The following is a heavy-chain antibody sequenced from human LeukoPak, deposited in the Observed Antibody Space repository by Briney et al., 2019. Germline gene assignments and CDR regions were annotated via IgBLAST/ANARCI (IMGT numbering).Heavy chain of an antibody. D-gene: IGHD4-23*01. V-gene: IGHV3-23*01. CDR1: GFTFSSYA. CDR3: AKDSLPIPPTTVATQYFQH. Sequence: GGSLRLSCAASGFTFSSYAMSWVRQAPGKGLEWVSAISGSGGSTYYADSVKGRFTISRDNSKNTLYLQMNSLRAEDTAVYYCAKDSLPIPPTTVATQYFQHWGQGTLVTVSS. CDR2: ISGSGGST. J-gene: IGHJ1*01.